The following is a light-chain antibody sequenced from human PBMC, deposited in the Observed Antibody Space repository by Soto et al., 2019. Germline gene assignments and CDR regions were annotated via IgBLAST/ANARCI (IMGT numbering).Light chain of an antibody. CDR3: ISYKTDDTFV. CDR1: RSDNGASNS. V-gene: IGLV2-14*01. Sequence: QSVLTQPASGSGSPGQSITISCAGTRSDNGASNSVSWYQHLPGRSPTLIIYEATNRPSGVSERFSGSKAGDTASLTISGLQADDEAEYFCISYKTDDTFVFGSGTKVIVL. J-gene: IGLJ1*01. CDR2: EAT.